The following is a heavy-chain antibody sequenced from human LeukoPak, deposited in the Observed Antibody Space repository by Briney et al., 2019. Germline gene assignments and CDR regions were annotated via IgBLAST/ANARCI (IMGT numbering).Heavy chain of an antibody. V-gene: IGHV4-4*02. D-gene: IGHD3-10*01. J-gene: IGHJ3*02. CDR1: GGSISSSNW. CDR2: INHSGST. Sequence: PSGTLSLTCAVSGGSISSSNWWSWVRQPPGKGLEWIGEINHSGSTNYNPSLKSRVTISVDTSKNQFSLKLSSVTAADTAVYYCAHGEAEEEADAFDIWGQGTMVTVSS. CDR3: AHGEAEEEADAFDI.